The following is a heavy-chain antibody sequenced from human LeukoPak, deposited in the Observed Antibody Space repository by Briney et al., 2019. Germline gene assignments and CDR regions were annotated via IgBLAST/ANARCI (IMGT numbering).Heavy chain of an antibody. CDR2: ISAYNGNT. D-gene: IGHD4-11*01. V-gene: IGHV1-18*01. Sequence: ALVKVSCKASDYTFTSYGICWVRQAPGQGLEWMGWISAYNGNTNYAQKLQGRVTMTTDTSTSTTYMELRSLRSDDTAVYYCARGDSDYDTSFDYWGQGTLVTVSS. CDR1: DYTFTSYG. CDR3: ARGDSDYDTSFDY. J-gene: IGHJ4*02.